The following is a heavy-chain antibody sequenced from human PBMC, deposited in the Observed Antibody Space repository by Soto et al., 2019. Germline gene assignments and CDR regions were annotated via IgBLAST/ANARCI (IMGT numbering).Heavy chain of an antibody. CDR1: RDTFTSYY. Sequence: AAVQVSCKSPRDTFTSYYINWVRQAPGQGLEWMGVINPHGGSTAYAQKFKGRVTLTRDTSASTVYMEVSSLTSEDTAMYYCARSSGGKWCIFIDGTNWFYPWGKGYLV. CDR2: INPHGGST. D-gene: IGHD2-15*01. J-gene: IGHJ5*02. V-gene: IGHV1-46*01. CDR3: ARSSGGKWCIFIDGTNWFYP.